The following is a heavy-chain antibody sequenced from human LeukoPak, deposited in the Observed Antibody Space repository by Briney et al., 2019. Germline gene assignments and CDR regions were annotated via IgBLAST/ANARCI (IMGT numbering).Heavy chain of an antibody. CDR2: IYYSGST. V-gene: IGHV4-59*11. CDR1: GGSISTHY. J-gene: IGHJ4*02. D-gene: IGHD6-13*01. Sequence: ASETLSLTCTVSGGSISTHYWSWLRQPPGKGLEWIGYIYYSGSTNYNPSLKSRVTISVDTSKNQFSLKLTSVTAADSAVYYCARRIAAPTYFDYWGQGTLVTVSS. CDR3: ARRIAAPTYFDY.